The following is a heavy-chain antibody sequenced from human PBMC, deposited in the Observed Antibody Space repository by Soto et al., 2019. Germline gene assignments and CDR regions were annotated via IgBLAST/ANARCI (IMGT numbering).Heavy chain of an antibody. J-gene: IGHJ4*02. CDR1: GGTIGSGSYY. CDR3: ARTKYGSGSYYKRYSFDY. V-gene: IGHV4-61*01. CDR2: IYYSGSA. D-gene: IGHD3-10*01. Sequence: SETLSLTCTVSGGTIGSGSYYWSWIRQPPGKGLEWIGYIYYSGSANYNPSFKSRVTMSVDTSRIQFSLQLSSVTAADTAVYYCARTKYGSGSYYKRYSFDYWGQGSLVTVSS.